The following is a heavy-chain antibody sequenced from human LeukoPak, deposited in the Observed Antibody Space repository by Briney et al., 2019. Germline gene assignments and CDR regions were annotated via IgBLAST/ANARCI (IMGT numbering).Heavy chain of an antibody. D-gene: IGHD3-22*01. Sequence: GASVKVSCKASGGTFSSYAISWVRQAPGQGLEWMGGIIPIFGTANYAQKFQGRVTMTRDTSTSTVYMELSSLRSEDTAVYYCARDPSSGYYYSPPDYWGQGTLVTVSS. J-gene: IGHJ4*02. V-gene: IGHV1-69*05. CDR1: GGTFSSYA. CDR2: IIPIFGTA. CDR3: ARDPSSGYYYSPPDY.